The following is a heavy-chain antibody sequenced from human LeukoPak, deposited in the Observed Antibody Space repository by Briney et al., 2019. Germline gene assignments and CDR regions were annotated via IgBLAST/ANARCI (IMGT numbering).Heavy chain of an antibody. CDR1: GESFSGYY. J-gene: IGHJ5*02. D-gene: IGHD3-10*01. CDR3: ARELWFGEPPTLNWFDP. CDR2: IIDTGST. V-gene: IGHV4-34*12. Sequence: SETLSLTCVVYGESFSGYYWTWIRQPPGKGLEWIGEIIDTGSTKYNSSLKSRVTISVDTSKNQFSLKLSSVTAADTAVYYCARELWFGEPPTLNWFDPWGQGTLVTVSS.